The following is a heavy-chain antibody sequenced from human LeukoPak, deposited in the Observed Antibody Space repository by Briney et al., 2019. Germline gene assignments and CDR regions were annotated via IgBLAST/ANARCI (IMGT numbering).Heavy chain of an antibody. D-gene: IGHD3-3*01. CDR1: GGSISSYY. CDR2: IYTSGST. J-gene: IGHJ6*03. Sequence: PSETLSLTCTVSGGSISSYYWSWIRQPAGKGLEWIGRIYTSGSTNYNPSLKSRVTMSVDTSKNQFSLKLSSVTAADMAVYYCARDSLNDFWSGYYNHYYMDVWGKGTTVTVSS. CDR3: ARDSLNDFWSGYYNHYYMDV. V-gene: IGHV4-4*07.